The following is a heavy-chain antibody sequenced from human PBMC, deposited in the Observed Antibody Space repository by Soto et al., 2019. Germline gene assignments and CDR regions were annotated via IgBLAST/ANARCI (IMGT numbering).Heavy chain of an antibody. D-gene: IGHD6-13*01. J-gene: IGHJ4*02. CDR2: INPNSGGT. Sequence: GASVKVSCKDSGYTLTGYYMHWVRQDKEKGLEWMGWINPNSGGTNYAQKFQGWVTMTRDTSISTAYMELSRLRSDDTAVYYCARERQVAAETHFDYWGQGTLVTVSS. V-gene: IGHV1-2*04. CDR3: ARERQVAAETHFDY. CDR1: GYTLTGYY.